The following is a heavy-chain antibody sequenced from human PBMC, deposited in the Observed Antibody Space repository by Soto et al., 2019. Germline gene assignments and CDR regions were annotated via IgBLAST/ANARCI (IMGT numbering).Heavy chain of an antibody. CDR2: INSSSSDS. V-gene: IGHV1-2*02. J-gene: IGHJ4*02. Sequence: QAHLVQSGAEVKKPGASVNVSCKASGYTFTGYTFHWVRQAPGQGLEWMAWINSSSSDSSFAPKIQGRVTVTMDAPSSTAYMELTRLRSDDTAVYYCATEMATIKGFFDKWGQGTPVAVSS. D-gene: IGHD2-8*01. CDR1: GYTFTGYT. CDR3: ATEMATIKGFFDK.